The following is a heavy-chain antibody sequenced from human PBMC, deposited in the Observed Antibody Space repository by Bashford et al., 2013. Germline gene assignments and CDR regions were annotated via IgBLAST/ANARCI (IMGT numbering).Heavy chain of an antibody. V-gene: IGHV4-4*08. CDR3: SIDSSRDSGWVRLDP. CDR2: IYNSGKS. J-gene: IGHJ5*02. CDR1: GDSVSLYS. Sequence: SETLSLTCTVSGDSVSLYSWNWIRQSPGKGLEWIGYIYNSGKSLYNPSLESRVTLSIDASKNQFSLKLTSMTAADTAIYYCSIDSSRDSGWVRLDPWGQGTLVTVSS. D-gene: IGHD6-19*01.